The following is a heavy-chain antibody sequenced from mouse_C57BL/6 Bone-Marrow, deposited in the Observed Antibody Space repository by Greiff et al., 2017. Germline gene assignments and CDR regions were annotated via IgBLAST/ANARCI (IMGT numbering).Heavy chain of an antibody. CDR1: GFTFNTYA. CDR3: VVVTTVERTDYYDIGF. Sequence: EVMLVESGGGLVQPKGSLKLSCAASGFTFNTYAMHWVRQAPGKGLEWVARIRSKSSNYATYYADSVKDRITISRDDSQSMLYLQMNNLKTEDTAMYYCVVVTTVERTDYYDIGFWGKGTSVTVSS. V-gene: IGHV10-3*01. J-gene: IGHJ4*01. D-gene: IGHD1-1*01. CDR2: IRSKSSNYAT.